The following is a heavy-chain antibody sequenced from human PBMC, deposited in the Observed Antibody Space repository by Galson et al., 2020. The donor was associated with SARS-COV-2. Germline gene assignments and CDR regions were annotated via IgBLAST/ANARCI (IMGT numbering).Heavy chain of an antibody. V-gene: IGHV3-30*04. D-gene: IGHD4-17*01. CDR2: ISYDGSNK. CDR3: ARAKRGTVTTLYWYLAL. Sequence: GESLKISCAASGFTFSSYAMHWVRQAPGKGLEWVAVISYDGSNKYYADSVKGRFTISRDNSKNTLYLQMNSLRAEDTAVYYCARAKRGTVTTLYWYLALWGRGTLVTVSS. J-gene: IGHJ2*01. CDR1: GFTFSSYA.